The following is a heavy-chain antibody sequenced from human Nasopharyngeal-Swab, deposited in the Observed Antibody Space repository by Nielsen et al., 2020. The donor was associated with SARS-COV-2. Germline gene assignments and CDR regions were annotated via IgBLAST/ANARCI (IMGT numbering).Heavy chain of an antibody. V-gene: IGHV4-59*13. Sequence: PGKGLEWIGYIYYSGGTKYNPSLKSRVTISVDTSKNQFSLKLSSVTAADTAVYYCARGYCSGGSCYRYYYYYYMDVWGKGTTVTVSS. CDR3: ARGYCSGGSCYRYYYYYYMDV. CDR2: IYYSGGT. D-gene: IGHD2-15*01. J-gene: IGHJ6*03.